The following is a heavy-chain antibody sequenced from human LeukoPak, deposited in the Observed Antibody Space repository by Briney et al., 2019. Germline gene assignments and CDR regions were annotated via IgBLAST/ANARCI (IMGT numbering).Heavy chain of an antibody. CDR1: GFTFTNAW. CDR2: IKRKGDGGTA. D-gene: IGHD7-27*01. J-gene: IGHJ3*02. V-gene: IGHV3-15*01. Sequence: GGSLRLSCAASGFTFTNAWMTWVRQAPGKGLEWVGRIKRKGDGGTADYAAPVKGRFTISRDDSKATLYLQTNSLKIDDTAVYYCTTGSIWVGAFDIWGQGTMVTV. CDR3: TTGSIWVGAFDI.